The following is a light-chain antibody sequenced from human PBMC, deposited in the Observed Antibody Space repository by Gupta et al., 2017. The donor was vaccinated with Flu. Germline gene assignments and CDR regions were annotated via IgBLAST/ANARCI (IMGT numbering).Light chain of an antibody. CDR3: QTWDSSTGV. CDR1: KLVNIY. V-gene: IGLV3-1*01. J-gene: IGLJ2*01. CDR2: KYN. Sequence: SPGHTASITCSGDKLVNIYFSWCQQKPVLSPIMVIYKYNTRPSGVPGRFSGSNSGNTATLTVSGTQDMDEGDFYCQTWDSSTGVFGGGTKLTVL.